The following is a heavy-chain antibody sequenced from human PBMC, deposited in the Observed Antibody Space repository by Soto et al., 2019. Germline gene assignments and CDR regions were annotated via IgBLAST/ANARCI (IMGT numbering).Heavy chain of an antibody. J-gene: IGHJ6*02. D-gene: IGHD1-26*01. CDR3: ARDPSIVWADGEDYDYCYGMDV. V-gene: IGHV3-7*01. CDR2: IKQDGSEK. Sequence: EVQLVESGGGLVQPGGSLRLSCAASGFTFSSYWMSWVRQAPGKGLEWVANIKQDGSEKYYVDSVKGRFTISRDNAKNPLELQRDSLTAEVAAVYYCARDPSIVWADGEDYDYCYGMDVWGQGTTVTASS. CDR1: GFTFSSYW.